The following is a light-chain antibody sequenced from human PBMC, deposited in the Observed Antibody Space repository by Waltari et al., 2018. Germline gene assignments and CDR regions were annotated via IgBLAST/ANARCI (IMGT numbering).Light chain of an antibody. CDR1: SLRSYS. Sequence: SSELTQDPAVSVAMGQTVRITCQGDSLRSYSSSLYQQRPGQAPILVMYDKNNRPSGVPDRFSGSSSHNTASLTITGAQAEDEASYYCHSRDASGVAGSFGGGTKLTVL. V-gene: IGLV3-19*01. CDR2: DKN. CDR3: HSRDASGVAGS. J-gene: IGLJ2*01.